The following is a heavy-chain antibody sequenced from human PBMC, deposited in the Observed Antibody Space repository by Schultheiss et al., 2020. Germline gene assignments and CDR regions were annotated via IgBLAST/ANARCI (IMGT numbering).Heavy chain of an antibody. D-gene: IGHD6-13*01. J-gene: IGHJ1*01. CDR3: ARGRGSWYREYFQH. CDR2: IYFGGST. Sequence: SETLSLTCTVSDDSISNYYWSWIRQPPGKGLEWVGYIYFGGSTNYSPSLKSRVTISVDTSTNQFSLKLSSVTAADTAVYYCARGRGSWYREYFQHWGQGTMVTVSS. CDR1: DDSISNYY. V-gene: IGHV4-59*12.